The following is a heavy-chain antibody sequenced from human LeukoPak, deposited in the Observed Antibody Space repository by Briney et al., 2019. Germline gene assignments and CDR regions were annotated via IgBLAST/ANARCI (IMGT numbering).Heavy chain of an antibody. Sequence: GGSLRLSCAASGXTFSSYWVYWVRQVPGKGLVWVSRINGDGSSTDYADSVKGRFTISRDNAKNTLYLQMSSLRAEDTAVYYCARDYYGPGYWGQGTLVTVSS. CDR2: INGDGSST. J-gene: IGHJ4*02. D-gene: IGHD3-10*01. CDR1: GXTFSSYW. CDR3: ARDYYGPGY. V-gene: IGHV3-74*01.